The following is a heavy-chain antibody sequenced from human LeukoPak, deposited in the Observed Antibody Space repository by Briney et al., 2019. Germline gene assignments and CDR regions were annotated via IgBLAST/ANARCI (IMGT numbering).Heavy chain of an antibody. CDR1: GFTFSNFG. J-gene: IGHJ4*02. CDR2: ISYDGSNT. D-gene: IGHD2-2*01. CDR3: ARRYCSSTSCYVNDY. V-gene: IGHV3-30*03. Sequence: PGGSLRLSCAASGFTFSNFGMHWVRQTPGKGLECVAVISYDGSNTYYADSVKGRFTISRDNSKNTLPLQMSSLRAEDTAVYYCARRYCSSTSCYVNDYWGQGTLVTVSS.